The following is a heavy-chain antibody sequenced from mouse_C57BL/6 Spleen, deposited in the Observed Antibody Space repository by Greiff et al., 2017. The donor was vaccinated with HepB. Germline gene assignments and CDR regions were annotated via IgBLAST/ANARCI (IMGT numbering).Heavy chain of an antibody. CDR2: ISSGSSTI. J-gene: IGHJ4*01. V-gene: IGHV5-17*01. Sequence: EVMLVESGGGLVKPGGSLKLSCAASGFTFSDYGMHWVRQAPEKGLEWVAYISSGSSTIYYADTVKGRFTISRDNAKNTLFLQMTSLRSEDTAMYYCARRYVTAMDYWGQGTSVTVSS. CDR3: ARRYVTAMDY. D-gene: IGHD2-10*02. CDR1: GFTFSDYG.